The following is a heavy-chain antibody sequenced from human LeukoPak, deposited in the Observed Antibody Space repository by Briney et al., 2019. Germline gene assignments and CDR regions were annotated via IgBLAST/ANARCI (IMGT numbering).Heavy chain of an antibody. CDR2: ISYDGSNK. D-gene: IGHD3-22*01. CDR1: GFTFSSYG. Sequence: PGGSLRLSCAASGFTFSSYGMHWVRQAPGKGLEWVAVISYDGSNKYYADSVKGRFTISRDNSKNTLYLQMNSLRAEDTAVYYCAKATYDSSGYYSHFDYWGQGTLVTVSS. CDR3: AKATYDSSGYYSHFDY. J-gene: IGHJ4*02. V-gene: IGHV3-30*18.